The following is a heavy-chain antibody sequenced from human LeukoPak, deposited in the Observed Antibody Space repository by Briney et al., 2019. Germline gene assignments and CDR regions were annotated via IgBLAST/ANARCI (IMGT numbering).Heavy chain of an antibody. Sequence: ASVKVSCKASGYTFTGYYMHWVRQAPGQGLEWMGRINPNSGGTNYAQKFQGRVTMTRDTSISTAYMELSRLRPDDTAVYYCARSLITTFKDRLSIDYWGQGTLVTVSS. D-gene: IGHD3-22*01. J-gene: IGHJ4*02. CDR2: INPNSGGT. CDR1: GYTFTGYY. V-gene: IGHV1-2*06. CDR3: ARSLITTFKDRLSIDY.